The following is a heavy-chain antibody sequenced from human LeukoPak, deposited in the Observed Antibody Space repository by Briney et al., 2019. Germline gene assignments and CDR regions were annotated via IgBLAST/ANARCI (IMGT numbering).Heavy chain of an antibody. D-gene: IGHD1-26*01. V-gene: IGHV3-7*01. CDR3: ATTRSGSYYPLYFQH. CDR2: IKQDGSEK. CDR1: GFTFSSYW. J-gene: IGHJ1*01. Sequence: GRSLRLSCAASGFTFSSYWMSWVRQAPGKGLEWVANIKQDGSEKYYVDSVKGRFTISRDNAKNTLYLQMGSLRAEDMAVYYCATTRSGSYYPLYFQHWGQGTLVTVSS.